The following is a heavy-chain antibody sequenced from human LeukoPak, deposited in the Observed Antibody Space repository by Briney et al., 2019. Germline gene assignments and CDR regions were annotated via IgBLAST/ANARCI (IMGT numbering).Heavy chain of an antibody. CDR2: INPNSGGT. Sequence: ASVKVSCKASGYTFTGYYMHWVRQAPGQGLEGMGWINPNSGGTNYAQKFQGRVTMTRDTSISTAYMELSRLRSDDPAVYYCARTLPKIVATTDYYYYYMDVWGKGTTVTVSS. V-gene: IGHV1-2*02. CDR3: ARTLPKIVATTDYYYYYMDV. CDR1: GYTFTGYY. D-gene: IGHD5-12*01. J-gene: IGHJ6*03.